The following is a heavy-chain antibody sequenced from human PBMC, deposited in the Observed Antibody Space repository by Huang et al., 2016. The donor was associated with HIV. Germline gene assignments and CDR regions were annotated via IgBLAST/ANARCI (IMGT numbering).Heavy chain of an antibody. Sequence: QVQLQESGPGLVKPSETLSLTCAVSGGSISSYYWSWIRPPPGKGLEWIGSMYYSGSTNYNPSLKRRVTISVDTAKNQFSLKLSSVTAADTAVYYCARSHSIHWGFNWFDPWGQGTLVTVSS. V-gene: IGHV4-59*01. D-gene: IGHD7-27*01. J-gene: IGHJ5*02. CDR2: MYYSGST. CDR1: GGSISSYY. CDR3: ARSHSIHWGFNWFDP.